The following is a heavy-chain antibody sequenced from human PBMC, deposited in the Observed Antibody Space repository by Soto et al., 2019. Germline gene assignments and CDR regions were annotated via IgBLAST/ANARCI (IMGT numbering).Heavy chain of an antibody. CDR1: GDSMTKYY. D-gene: IGHD1-26*01. V-gene: IGHV4-4*07. CDR2: IYTSGRT. Sequence: QVQLQESGPGLVKPSETLSLTCTVSGDSMTKYYWSWIRQPAGKGLEWVGRIYTSGRTNYNPSLKSRVTMSIDTSNNHFSLKLKSVTAADTAVYYCARTVGAAYYFDFWGQGALVTVSS. CDR3: ARTVGAAYYFDF. J-gene: IGHJ4*02.